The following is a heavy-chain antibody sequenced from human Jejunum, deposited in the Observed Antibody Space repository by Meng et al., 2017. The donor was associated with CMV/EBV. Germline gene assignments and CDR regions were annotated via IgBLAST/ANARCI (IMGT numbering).Heavy chain of an antibody. CDR1: GFTFNEIG. CDR3: AKDAAFDTIDY. Sequence: CVGSGFTFNEIGMNWVGQAPGKGLEWGASISAERSFKFYAESVKGRFTVSRDNAQNSLYLEMNSLRVEDTAVYYCAKDAAFDTIDYWGKG. V-gene: IGHV3-21*06. D-gene: IGHD3-10*01. CDR2: ISAERSFK. J-gene: IGHJ4*02.